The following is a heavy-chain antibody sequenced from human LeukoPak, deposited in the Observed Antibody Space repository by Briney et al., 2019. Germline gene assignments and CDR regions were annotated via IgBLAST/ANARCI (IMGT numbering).Heavy chain of an antibody. Sequence: PGGSLRLSCVASGFTFSIYWMSWVRRAPGRGPEWLAIIKEDGSVIWDVESVRGRFTISRDNAKNSVYLEMNSLRAEDTAVYYCARGSGRQQLEQNYWGQGNLVTVSS. V-gene: IGHV3-7*01. CDR1: GFTFSIYW. D-gene: IGHD6-13*01. J-gene: IGHJ4*02. CDR3: ARGSGRQQLEQNY. CDR2: IKEDGSVI.